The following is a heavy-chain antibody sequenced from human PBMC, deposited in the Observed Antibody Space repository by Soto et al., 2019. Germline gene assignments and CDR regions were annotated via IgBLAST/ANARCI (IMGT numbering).Heavy chain of an antibody. J-gene: IGHJ6*02. V-gene: IGHV1-2*02. Sequence: QVQLVQSGAEVKKPGASVRVSCKAFGYTFTGDYIHWVRQAPGQGLEWMGWINPNSGDTYSAPKFQGRVTMTRDTSISTAYMELSGLRSDDTAVYYCARFVNGLDVWGQGTTVTVSS. CDR3: ARFVNGLDV. CDR2: INPNSGDT. CDR1: GYTFTGDY.